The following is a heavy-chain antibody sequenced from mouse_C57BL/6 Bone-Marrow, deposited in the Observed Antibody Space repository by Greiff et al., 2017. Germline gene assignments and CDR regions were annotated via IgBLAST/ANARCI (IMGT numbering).Heavy chain of an antibody. Sequence: QVQLQQPGAELVRPGTSVKLPCKASGYTFTSYWMHWVKQRPGQGLEWIGVIDPSDSYTNYNQKFKGKATLTVDTSSSTAYMQLSSLTSEDSAVYYCARGIYYDYDEDFDYWGQGTTLTVSS. CDR1: GYTFTSYW. J-gene: IGHJ2*01. CDR3: ARGIYYDYDEDFDY. D-gene: IGHD2-4*01. CDR2: IDPSDSYT. V-gene: IGHV1-59*01.